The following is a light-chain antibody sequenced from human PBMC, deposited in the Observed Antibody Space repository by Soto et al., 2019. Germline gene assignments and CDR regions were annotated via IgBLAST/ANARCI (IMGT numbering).Light chain of an antibody. CDR1: SSVIGGYNY. V-gene: IGLV2-14*03. Sequence: QSVLTQPASVSGSPGQSITISCTGTSSVIGGYNYVSWYQQHPGKAPNLLIYDVSNRPSGISNRFSGSKSGNTASLTISGLRVEDEADYYCSLYSSSSTLYVFGTGTKVTVL. CDR2: DVS. CDR3: SLYSSSSTLYV. J-gene: IGLJ1*01.